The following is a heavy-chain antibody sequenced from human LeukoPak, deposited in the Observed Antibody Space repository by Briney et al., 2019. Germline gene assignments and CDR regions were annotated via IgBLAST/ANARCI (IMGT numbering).Heavy chain of an antibody. CDR3: ARGGIDYYGPFDY. Sequence: ASVKVSCKASGYTFTGYYLHWVRQAPGQGLEWMGWINPNSGGTNYAQKFQGRVTMTRDTSISTAYRELSRLRSDDTAVYYCARGGIDYYGPFDYWGQGTLVTVSS. D-gene: IGHD4-17*01. CDR1: GYTFTGYY. CDR2: INPNSGGT. J-gene: IGHJ4*01. V-gene: IGHV1-2*02.